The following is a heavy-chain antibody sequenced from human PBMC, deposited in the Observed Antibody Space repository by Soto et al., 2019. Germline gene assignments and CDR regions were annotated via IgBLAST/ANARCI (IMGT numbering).Heavy chain of an antibody. J-gene: IGHJ6*02. Sequence: SETLSLTCAVYGGSFSCYYWSWIRQPPGKGLEWIGEINHSGSTNYNPSLKSQVTISVDTSKNQFSLKLSSVTAADTAVYYCASSPLSYGMDVWGQGTTVTVSS. CDR1: GGSFSCYY. V-gene: IGHV4-34*01. CDR2: INHSGST. CDR3: ASSPLSYGMDV.